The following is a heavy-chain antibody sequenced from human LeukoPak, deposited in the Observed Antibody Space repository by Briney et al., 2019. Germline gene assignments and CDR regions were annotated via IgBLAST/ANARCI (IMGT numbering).Heavy chain of an antibody. CDR3: AREIVVVPAAVYYYMDV. D-gene: IGHD2-2*01. CDR1: GGTFSSYA. CDR2: IIPIFGTA. Sequence: ASVKVSCKACGGTFSSYAISWVRQAPGQGLEWMGGIIPIFGTANYAQKFQGRVTITADESTSTAYMELSSLRSEDTAVYYCAREIVVVPAAVYYYMDVWGKGTTVTVSS. J-gene: IGHJ6*03. V-gene: IGHV1-69*13.